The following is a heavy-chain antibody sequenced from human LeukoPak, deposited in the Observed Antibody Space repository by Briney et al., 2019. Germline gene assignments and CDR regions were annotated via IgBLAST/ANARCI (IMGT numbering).Heavy chain of an antibody. CDR2: TSPKGAGT. D-gene: IGHD4-17*01. CDR3: ARDNYGTLDY. J-gene: IGHJ4*02. Sequence: ASVKVSCKVSGYTFTDYYIHWVRQAPGRGLEWMGWTSPKGAGTMSAQKFQGRITMTGDTSISTVYMELDRLTFDDTAEYYCARDNYGTLDYWGQGTLVTVSS. V-gene: IGHV1-2*02. CDR1: GYTFTDYY.